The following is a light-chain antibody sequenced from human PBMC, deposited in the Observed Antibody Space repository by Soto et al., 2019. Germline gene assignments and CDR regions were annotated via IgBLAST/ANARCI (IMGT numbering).Light chain of an antibody. Sequence: DIPMTQSPSSLSASVGDRVTITCRASQSINRFLNWYQQKPGRAPKVLIHAASTLQSGVPSTFSGSGSGTDFTLTISSLQPEDFATYYCQQSYSSPPTFGGGTKVEIK. V-gene: IGKV1-39*01. J-gene: IGKJ4*01. CDR1: QSINRF. CDR2: AAS. CDR3: QQSYSSPPT.